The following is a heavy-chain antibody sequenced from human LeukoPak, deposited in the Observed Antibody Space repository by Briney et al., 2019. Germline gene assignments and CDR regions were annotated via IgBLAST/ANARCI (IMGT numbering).Heavy chain of an antibody. CDR2: ISSSGSTI. D-gene: IGHD1-26*01. J-gene: IGHJ3*02. Sequence: GGSLRLSCAASGFTFSDYYMSWIRQAPGKGLEWVSYISSSGSTIYYADSVKGRFTISRDNAKNSLYLQMNSLRAEDTAVYYCARDRALDWELPASDAFDIWGQGTMVTVSS. V-gene: IGHV3-11*01. CDR3: ARDRALDWELPASDAFDI. CDR1: GFTFSDYY.